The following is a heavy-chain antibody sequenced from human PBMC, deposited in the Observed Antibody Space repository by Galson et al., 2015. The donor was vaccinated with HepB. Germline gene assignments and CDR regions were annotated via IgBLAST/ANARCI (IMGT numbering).Heavy chain of an antibody. CDR1: GYTFTSYG. V-gene: IGHV1-18*01. CDR3: ARSTVTTNSDWFDP. Sequence: SVKVSCKASGYTFTSYGISWVRQAPGQGLEWMGRISADTGKTHYVQKVQGRVTMTTDTSTSTAYMELRSLRFDDTAVYYCARSTVTTNSDWFDPWGQGTLVTVSS. J-gene: IGHJ5*02. CDR2: ISADTGKT. D-gene: IGHD4-11*01.